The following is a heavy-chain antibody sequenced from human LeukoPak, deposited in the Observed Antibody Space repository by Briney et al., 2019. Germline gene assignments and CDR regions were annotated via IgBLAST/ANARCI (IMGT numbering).Heavy chain of an antibody. CDR3: ATTRDGYNPEFDY. CDR2: FDPEYGET. Sequence: ASVKVSCKVSGSTLTGLSMHWVRQAPGKGFEWMGGFDPEYGETIYAQKFQGRDTMTEDTSADTAYMEVSNLRSEDTAVYYCATTRDGYNPEFDYWGQGTLVTVSS. J-gene: IGHJ4*02. CDR1: GSTLTGLS. V-gene: IGHV1-24*01. D-gene: IGHD5-24*01.